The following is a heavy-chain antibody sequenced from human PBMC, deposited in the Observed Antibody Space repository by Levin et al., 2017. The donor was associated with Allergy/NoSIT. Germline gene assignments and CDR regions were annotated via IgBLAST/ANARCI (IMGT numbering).Heavy chain of an antibody. V-gene: IGHV1-2*02. Sequence: ASVKVSCKASGDTFAGYYMYWVRQAPGQGLEWMGWINVNSGGTKYAQKFQGRVTMTRDTSISTAYVELTTLGSDDAAVYFCARDRWRGAVASFTFDSWGQGTRVTVSS. CDR1: GDTFAGYY. D-gene: IGHD6-19*01. CDR2: INVNSGGT. J-gene: IGHJ3*02. CDR3: ARDRWRGAVASFTFDS.